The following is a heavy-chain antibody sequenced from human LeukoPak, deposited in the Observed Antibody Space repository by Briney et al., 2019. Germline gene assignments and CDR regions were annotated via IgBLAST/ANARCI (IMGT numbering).Heavy chain of an antibody. Sequence: ASVKVSCKASGYTFTSYDINWVRQATGQGLEWMGWLNPNSGNTGYAQKFQGRVTMTRNTSISTAYMELSSLKSEDTAVYYCASLVGSSSGGFDYWGQGTLVTVSS. CDR3: ASLVGSSSGGFDY. D-gene: IGHD6-19*01. J-gene: IGHJ4*02. CDR1: GYTFTSYD. V-gene: IGHV1-8*01. CDR2: LNPNSGNT.